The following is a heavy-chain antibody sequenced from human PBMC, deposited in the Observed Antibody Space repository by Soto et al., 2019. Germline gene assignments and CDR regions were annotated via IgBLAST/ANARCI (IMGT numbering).Heavy chain of an antibody. CDR2: ISAYNRNT. D-gene: IGHD2-15*01. J-gene: IGHJ4*02. V-gene: IGHV1-18*01. Sequence: ASVKVSCKASGYTFSNYAFSWVRQAPGQGLEWMGWISAYNRNTIYAQKLQGRVTMTTDTSTSTAYMELESLRSDDTAVYYSARVRKRTGGNPYYFDCWGLGTLVTVSS. CDR3: ARVRKRTGGNPYYFDC. CDR1: GYTFSNYA.